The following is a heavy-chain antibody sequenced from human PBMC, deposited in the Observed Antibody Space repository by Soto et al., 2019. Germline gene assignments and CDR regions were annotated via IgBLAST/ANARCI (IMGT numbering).Heavy chain of an antibody. CDR3: AKSLRITGTFDY. CDR1: GFTFSSYA. D-gene: IGHD1-20*01. J-gene: IGHJ4*02. CDR2: ISGSGGST. V-gene: IGHV3-23*01. Sequence: EVQLLESGGGLVQPGGSLRLSCAASGFTFSSYAMSWVRQAPGKGLEWVSAISGSGGSTYYADSVKGRFTISRDNSKNTLFLQMNSLRGEDTAVYYCAKSLRITGTFDYWGQGTLVTVSS.